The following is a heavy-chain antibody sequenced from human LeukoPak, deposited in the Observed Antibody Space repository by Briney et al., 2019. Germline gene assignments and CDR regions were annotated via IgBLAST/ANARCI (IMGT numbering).Heavy chain of an antibody. D-gene: IGHD2-2*02. CDR3: ARDPSDTPGS. V-gene: IGHV3-21*01. CDR1: GFTFSGYR. J-gene: IGHJ5*02. Sequence: GGSLRLSCAASGFTFSGYRMNWVRQAPGKGLEWVSSINNESVYIYYADSVKGRFTISRDNAKNSLYLQMNSLRAEDTAVYYCARDPSDTPGSWGQGMLVTVSS. CDR2: INNESVYI.